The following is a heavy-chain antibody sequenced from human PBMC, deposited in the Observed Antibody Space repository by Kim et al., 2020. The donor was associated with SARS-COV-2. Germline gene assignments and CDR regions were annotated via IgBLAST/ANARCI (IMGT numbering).Heavy chain of an antibody. J-gene: IGHJ4*02. V-gene: IGHV3-30*01. Sequence: EDSENGRFTISKANAKTPLYLQMNSMRAEDTAVYYCARDKWKYSSSWFDYWGQGTLVTVSS. CDR3: ARDKWKYSSSWFDY. D-gene: IGHD6-13*01.